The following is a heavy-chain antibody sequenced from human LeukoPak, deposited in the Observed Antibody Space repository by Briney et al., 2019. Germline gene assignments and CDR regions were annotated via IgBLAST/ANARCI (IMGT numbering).Heavy chain of an antibody. CDR1: GFTFSSYS. Sequence: PGGSLRLSCAASGFTFSSYSMNWVRQAPGKGLEWVSSISSSSTYIYYADSVEGRFTISRDKAKNSLYLQMNSLRAEDTAVYYCARDLTTVTTAVFAYWGQGTLVTVSS. CDR2: ISSSSTYI. V-gene: IGHV3-21*06. CDR3: ARDLTTVTTAVFAY. D-gene: IGHD4-11*01. J-gene: IGHJ4*02.